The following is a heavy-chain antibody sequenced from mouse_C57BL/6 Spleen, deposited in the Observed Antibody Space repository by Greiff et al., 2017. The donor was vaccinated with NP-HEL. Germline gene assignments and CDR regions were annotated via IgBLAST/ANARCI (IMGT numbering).Heavy chain of an antibody. Sequence: EVQLQQSGPELVKPGASVKISCKASGYTFTDYYMNWVKQSHGKSLEWIGDINPNNGGTSYNQKFKGKATLTVDKSSSTAYMELRSLTSEDSAVYYCARLGAYYSNYFDYWGQGTTLTVSS. CDR1: GYTFTDYY. J-gene: IGHJ2*01. V-gene: IGHV1-26*01. D-gene: IGHD2-5*01. CDR2: INPNNGGT. CDR3: ARLGAYYSNYFDY.